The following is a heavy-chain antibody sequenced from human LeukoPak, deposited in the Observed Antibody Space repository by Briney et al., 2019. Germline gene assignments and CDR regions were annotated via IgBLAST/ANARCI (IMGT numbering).Heavy chain of an antibody. Sequence: PGGSLRLSCAASGFTFSSYSMNWGRQAPGKGLEWVSYISSSSSTIYYADSVKGRFTISRDNAKNSLYLQMNSLRDEDTAVYYCARDPTSYCGGDCYLGTSDYWGQGTLVTVSS. CDR2: ISSSSSTI. CDR3: ARDPTSYCGGDCYLGTSDY. J-gene: IGHJ4*02. CDR1: GFTFSSYS. D-gene: IGHD2-21*02. V-gene: IGHV3-48*02.